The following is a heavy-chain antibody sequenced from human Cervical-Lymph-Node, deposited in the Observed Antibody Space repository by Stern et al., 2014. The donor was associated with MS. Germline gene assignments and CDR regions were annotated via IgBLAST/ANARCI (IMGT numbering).Heavy chain of an antibody. D-gene: IGHD1-26*01. CDR3: VRGLKVVLGGTTHRVFDY. V-gene: IGHV1-8*01. Sequence: QVQLVESEAEVKKPGASVKVSCKASGYTFTRHDINWVRQVSGQGPEWIGWMNLNSRNTDYAQQFQGRVTMTRSTSINTAYMELSSLRSEDTAVYYCVRGLKVVLGGTTHRVFDYWRQGTLVTVSS. CDR1: GYTFTRHD. CDR2: MNLNSRNT. J-gene: IGHJ4*02.